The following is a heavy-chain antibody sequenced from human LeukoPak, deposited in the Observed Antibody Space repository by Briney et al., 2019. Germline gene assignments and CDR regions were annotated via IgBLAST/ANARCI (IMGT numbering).Heavy chain of an antibody. D-gene: IGHD3-10*01. V-gene: IGHV4-34*01. CDR3: AREIPWVRGAFDY. CDR1: GGSFSGSY. J-gene: IGHJ4*02. CDR2: INDSENT. Sequence: PSETLSLTCAVYGGSFSGSYWSWIRQPPGKGLEWIGEINDSENTNYNPSLKSRVTISIDTSKNQFSLTLTSVTAADTAVYFCAREIPWVRGAFDYWGQGTLVTVSS.